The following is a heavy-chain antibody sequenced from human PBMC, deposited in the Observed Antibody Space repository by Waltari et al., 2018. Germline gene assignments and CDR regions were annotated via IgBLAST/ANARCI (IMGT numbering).Heavy chain of an antibody. CDR2: SIPSLGIA. CDR3: ARGSIAVAGNYYFDY. Sequence: QVQLVQSGAEVKKPGSSVKVSCKASGGTFSSYPISWVRQAPGQGLEWMGRSIPSLGIANYAQKVQGRVTITADKSTSTAYMELSRLRSEDTAVYYCARGSIAVAGNYYFDYWGQGTLVTVSS. CDR1: GGTFSSYP. V-gene: IGHV1-69*02. D-gene: IGHD6-19*01. J-gene: IGHJ4*02.